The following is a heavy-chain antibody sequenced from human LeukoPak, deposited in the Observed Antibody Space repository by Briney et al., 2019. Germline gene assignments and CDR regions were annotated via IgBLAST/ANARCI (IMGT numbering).Heavy chain of an antibody. D-gene: IGHD4-23*01. Sequence: GGSLRLSCAASGFTCSSYGMHWVRQAPGKGLEWVAVISYDGSNKYYADSVKGRFTISRDNSKNTLYLQMNSLRAEDTAVYYCAKDGTTVVTPFPDYWGQGTLVTVSS. CDR2: ISYDGSNK. CDR3: AKDGTTVVTPFPDY. CDR1: GFTCSSYG. J-gene: IGHJ4*02. V-gene: IGHV3-30*18.